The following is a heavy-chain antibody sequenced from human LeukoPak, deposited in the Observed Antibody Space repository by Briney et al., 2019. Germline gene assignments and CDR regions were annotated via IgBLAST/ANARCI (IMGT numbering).Heavy chain of an antibody. CDR1: GFTFTTSW. J-gene: IGHJ4*02. CDR2: ISSSSSYI. Sequence: GGSLRLSCAASGFTFTTSWMHWVRQAPGKGLEWVSSISSSSSYIYYADSVKGRFTISRDNAKNSLYLQMNSLRAEDTAVYYCAPFDYWGQGTLVTVSS. CDR3: APFDY. V-gene: IGHV3-21*01.